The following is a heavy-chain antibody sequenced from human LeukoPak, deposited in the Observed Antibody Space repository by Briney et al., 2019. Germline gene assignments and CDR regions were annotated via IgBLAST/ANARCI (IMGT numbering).Heavy chain of an antibody. D-gene: IGHD1-26*01. CDR1: GFTFDDYT. J-gene: IGHJ4*02. CDR2: ISWDGGST. V-gene: IGHV3-43*01. Sequence: GGSLRLSCAASGFTFDDYTMHWVRQAPGKGLEWVSLISWDGGSTYYADSVKGRFTISRDNSKNSLYPQMNSLRTEDTALYYCAKGLVGATTLYYFDYWGQGTLVTVSS. CDR3: AKGLVGATTLYYFDY.